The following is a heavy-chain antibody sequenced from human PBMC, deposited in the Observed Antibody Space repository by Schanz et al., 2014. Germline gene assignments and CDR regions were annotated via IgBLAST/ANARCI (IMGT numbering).Heavy chain of an antibody. CDR1: GFSVGNKY. D-gene: IGHD6-25*01. Sequence: EVHLVESGGGLVQPGGSLRLSCAASGFSVGNKYMNWVRQAPGKGLEWVSFIYIGGNTYYADSVKGRFTISRDNSKNTLYLQMSSLRAEDTAVYYCAKVRYSSGWRGDYFDEWGQGTLVNVSS. J-gene: IGHJ4*02. CDR2: IYIGGNT. CDR3: AKVRYSSGWRGDYFDE. V-gene: IGHV3-66*01.